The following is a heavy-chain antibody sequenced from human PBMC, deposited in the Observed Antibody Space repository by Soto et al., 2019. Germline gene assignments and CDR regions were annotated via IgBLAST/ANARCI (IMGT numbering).Heavy chain of an antibody. V-gene: IGHV4-4*02. CDR3: ARVPGVVVSADDAFDI. D-gene: IGHD2-21*02. J-gene: IGHJ3*02. CDR1: GGSVSSSNW. Sequence: QVQLQESGPGLVKPSGTLSLTCAVSGGSVSSSNWWSWVRQSPGKGLEWMGEIYHSGSAHYNPSLKSRATISLDKSKNQFCLRLTSVTAAYTAVYYCARVPGVVVSADDAFDIWGPGTRVIVSS. CDR2: IYHSGSA.